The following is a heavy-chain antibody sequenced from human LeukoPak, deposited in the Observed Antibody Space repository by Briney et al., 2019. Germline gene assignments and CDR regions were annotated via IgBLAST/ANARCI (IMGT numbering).Heavy chain of an antibody. CDR3: ARDYYGSK. V-gene: IGHV3-66*01. J-gene: IGHJ4*02. D-gene: IGHD3-10*01. CDR1: GFTVSSNY. CDR2: IYSGGST. Sequence: GESLKISCAASGFTVSSNYMSWVRQAPGKGLEWVSVIYSGGSTYYADSVKGRFTISRDNSKNMLYLQMNSLRAEDTAVYYCARDYYGSKWGQGTLVTVSS.